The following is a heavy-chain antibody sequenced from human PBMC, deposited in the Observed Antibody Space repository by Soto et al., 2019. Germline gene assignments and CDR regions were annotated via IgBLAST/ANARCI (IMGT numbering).Heavy chain of an antibody. CDR1: GYTFTRYY. CDR3: PSGAGSSYFDY. V-gene: IGHV1-2*02. Sequence: ASVKVSCKASGYTFTRYYIHWVRQAPGQGLEWMGWINPNSGGTNYAQNFQGRVTMTRDTSISTAYMELSSLRSDDTAVYYCPSGAGSSYFDYWGQGTLVTVSS. D-gene: IGHD6-6*01. J-gene: IGHJ4*02. CDR2: INPNSGGT.